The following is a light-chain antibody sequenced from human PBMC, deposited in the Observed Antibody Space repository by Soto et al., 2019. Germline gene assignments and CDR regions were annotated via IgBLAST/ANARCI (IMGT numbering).Light chain of an antibody. J-gene: IGKJ1*01. CDR1: QSVSSSY. Sequence: LTQSPGTLSLSPGERATLSCRASQSVSSSYLAWYQQKPGLAPRLLIYDASSRATGVPDRFSASGSGTDFTLTISRLEPEDFAVYYCQQYAKAPLTFGQGTKVDIK. CDR3: QQYAKAPLT. CDR2: DAS. V-gene: IGKV3D-20*01.